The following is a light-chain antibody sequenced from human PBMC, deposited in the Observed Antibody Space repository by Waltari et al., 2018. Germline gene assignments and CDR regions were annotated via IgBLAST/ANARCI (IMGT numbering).Light chain of an antibody. J-gene: IGLJ2*01. CDR1: NSNIGRST. V-gene: IGLV1-44*01. CDR3: ATWDARLTAVV. CDR2: SND. Sequence: QSVVTQSPSASGAPGQRVTISCSGSNSNIGRSTLNGYQKVPGTAPRLLIYSNDQRPSGVPDRFAACKSGTSASVAISGLQSEDEADYYCATWDARLTAVVFGGGTKVTVL.